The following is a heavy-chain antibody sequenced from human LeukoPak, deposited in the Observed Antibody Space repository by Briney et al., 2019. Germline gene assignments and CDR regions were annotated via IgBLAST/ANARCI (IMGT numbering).Heavy chain of an antibody. V-gene: IGHV4-59*11. J-gene: IGHJ4*02. CDR3: ARGLGSHSSRQDY. D-gene: IGHD6-13*01. Sequence: SETLSLICTVSGGSISSHYWSWIRQPPGKGLEWIGYIYYTGSTNYNPSLKSRATILVDTAKNSFSLKLSSVTAADTAVYYCARGLGSHSSRQDYWGQGTLVTVSS. CDR1: GGSISSHY. CDR2: IYYTGST.